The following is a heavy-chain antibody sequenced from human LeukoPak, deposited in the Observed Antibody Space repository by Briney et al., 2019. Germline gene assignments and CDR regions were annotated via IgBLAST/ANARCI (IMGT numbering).Heavy chain of an antibody. D-gene: IGHD3-9*01. CDR1: GGTFSSYA. CDR3: ARGPPGYDILTGSLTYFDY. CDR2: IIPIFGTA. J-gene: IGHJ4*02. Sequence: ASVKVSCKASGGTFSSYAISWVRQAPGQGLEWMGGIIPIFGTANYAQKFQGRVTITADESTSTAYMELSSLRSEDTAVYYCARGPPGYDILTGSLTYFDYWGQGTLVTVSS. V-gene: IGHV1-69*01.